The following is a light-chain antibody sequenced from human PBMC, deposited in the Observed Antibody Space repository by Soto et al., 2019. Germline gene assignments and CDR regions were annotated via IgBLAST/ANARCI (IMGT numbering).Light chain of an antibody. V-gene: IGLV1-51*01. CDR2: DNT. Sequence: QSVLTQPPSVSAAPGQKVTISCSGSGSNIGNNYVSWYQQFPGTAPKLLIYDNTQRPSGIPDRFSGSKSATSATLGITGLQTGDEADYYCATWDPSLSGGTWVFGGGTKLTVL. J-gene: IGLJ3*02. CDR3: ATWDPSLSGGTWV. CDR1: GSNIGNNY.